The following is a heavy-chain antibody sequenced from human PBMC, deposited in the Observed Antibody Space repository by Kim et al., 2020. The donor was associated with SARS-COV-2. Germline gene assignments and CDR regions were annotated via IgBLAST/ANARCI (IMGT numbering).Heavy chain of an antibody. CDR3: TTYGSGSYLIHYGMDV. J-gene: IGHJ6*02. CDR1: GFTFSGSA. D-gene: IGHD3-10*01. V-gene: IGHV3-73*01. Sequence: GGSLRLSCAASGFTFSGSAMHWVRQASGKGLEWVGRIRSKANSYATAYAASVKGRFTISRDDSKNTAYLQMNSLKTEDTAVYYCTTYGSGSYLIHYGMDVWGQGTTVTVSS. CDR2: IRSKANSYAT.